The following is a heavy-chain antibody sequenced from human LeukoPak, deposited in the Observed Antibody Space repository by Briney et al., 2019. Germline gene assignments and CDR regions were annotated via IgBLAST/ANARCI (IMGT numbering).Heavy chain of an antibody. CDR2: ISSSSSTI. V-gene: IGHV3-48*01. CDR1: GFTFSGSA. CDR3: ASLRRTSSDAFDI. Sequence: GGSLRLSCAASGFTFSGSAMHWVRQASGKGLEWVSYISSSSSTIYYADSVKGRFTISRDNAKNSLYLQMNSLRAEDTAVYYCASLRRTSSDAFDIWGQGTMVTVSS. J-gene: IGHJ3*02.